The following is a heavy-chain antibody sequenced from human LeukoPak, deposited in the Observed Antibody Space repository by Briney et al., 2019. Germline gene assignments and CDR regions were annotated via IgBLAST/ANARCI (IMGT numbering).Heavy chain of an antibody. CDR1: GGSISSGSYC. D-gene: IGHD2-2*01. Sequence: SQTLSLTCTVSGGSISSGSYCWSWIRQPDGKGLEWIGCIYTSGSTNYNPSLKSRVTISVDTSKNQFSLKLSSVTAADTAVYYCVRGGEYCSSTSCYGRFDYWGQGTLVTVSS. CDR2: IYTSGST. CDR3: VRGGEYCSSTSCYGRFDY. J-gene: IGHJ4*02. V-gene: IGHV4-61*02.